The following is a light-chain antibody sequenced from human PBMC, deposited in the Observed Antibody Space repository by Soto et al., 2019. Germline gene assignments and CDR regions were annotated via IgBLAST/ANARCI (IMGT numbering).Light chain of an antibody. V-gene: IGKV3-15*01. CDR1: QSVSSN. CDR2: GAS. CDR3: QQYDSWPRT. J-gene: IGKJ1*01. Sequence: EIVITQSPSTLSVSTGERATLSCRASQSVSSNLVWYQQKPGQAPRLLIYGASTRATGIPARFSGSGSGTEFTLTISSLQSEDFAVYSCQQYDSWPRTFGQGTKVDIK.